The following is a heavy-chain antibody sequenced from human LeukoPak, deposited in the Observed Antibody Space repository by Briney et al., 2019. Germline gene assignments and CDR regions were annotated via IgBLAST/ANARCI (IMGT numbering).Heavy chain of an antibody. CDR1: GYTFTGYY. CDR2: INPNSGGT. D-gene: IGHD3-22*01. CDR3: ARDSYSLYYYDSSGYYTY. V-gene: IGHV1-2*02. Sequence: ASVKVSCKASGYTFTGYYMHWVRQAPGQGLEWMGWINPNSGGTNYAQKFQGRVTMTGDTSISTAYMELSRLRSDDTAVYYCARDSYSLYYYDSSGYYTYWGQGTLVTVSS. J-gene: IGHJ4*02.